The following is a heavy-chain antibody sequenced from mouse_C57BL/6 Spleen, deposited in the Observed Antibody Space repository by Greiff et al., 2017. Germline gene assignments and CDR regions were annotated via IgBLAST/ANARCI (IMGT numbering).Heavy chain of an antibody. CDR1: GFTFSDYY. Sequence: EVQRVESEGGLVQPGSSMKLSCTASGFTFSDYYMAWVRQVPEKGLEWVANINYDGSSTYYLDSLKSRFIISRDNAKNILYLQMSSLKSEDTATYYCARDRWNAMDYWGQGTSVTVSS. CDR3: ARDRWNAMDY. V-gene: IGHV5-16*01. CDR2: INYDGSST. J-gene: IGHJ4*01.